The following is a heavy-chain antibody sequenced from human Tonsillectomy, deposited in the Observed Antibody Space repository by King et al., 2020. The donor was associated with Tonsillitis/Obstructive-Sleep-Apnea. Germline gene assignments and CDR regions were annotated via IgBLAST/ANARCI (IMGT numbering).Heavy chain of an antibody. V-gene: IGHV3-15*01. Sequence: VQLVESGGGLVKPGGSLRLSCAASGFTFYNAWRSWVRQAPGKGLECVGRIKSKTDGETTDYVAPVKGRFTISRDDSKKTLYLQMNSLRIEDTAVYYCATDWSDSDPFDLWGQGTKVIVSS. D-gene: IGHD3-3*01. CDR2: IKSKTDGETT. J-gene: IGHJ3*01. CDR1: GFTFYNAW. CDR3: ATDWSDSDPFDL.